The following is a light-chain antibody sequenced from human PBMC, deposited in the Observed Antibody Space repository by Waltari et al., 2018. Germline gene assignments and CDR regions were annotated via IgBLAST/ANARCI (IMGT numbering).Light chain of an antibody. V-gene: IGLV1-44*01. Sequence: QSVLTQPPSASGTPGQGVTISCSGSNSNIGSNTFSWYQQFPGTAPQLLIHSDHQRPSGVPDRFSASKSGTSASLAISGLQSEDEAHYFCAAWDDSLSGRMFGGGTKVTVL. J-gene: IGLJ3*02. CDR1: NSNIGSNT. CDR2: SDH. CDR3: AAWDDSLSGRM.